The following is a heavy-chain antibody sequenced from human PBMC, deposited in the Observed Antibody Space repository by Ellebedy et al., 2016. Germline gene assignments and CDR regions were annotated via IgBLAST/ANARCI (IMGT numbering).Heavy chain of an antibody. J-gene: IGHJ5*02. D-gene: IGHD6-13*01. CDR3: ARDLGWVAASGASWFDP. V-gene: IGHV6-1*01. Sequence: SQTLSLTCAISGDSVSTYSAAWNWIRQSPSRGLEWLGRTYYRSKWYFDYAVSVKSRITINPDTSKNQFSLHLNSVTPEDTAMYYCARDLGWVAASGASWFDPWGQGTLVTVSS. CDR1: GDSVSTYSAA. CDR2: TYYRSKWYF.